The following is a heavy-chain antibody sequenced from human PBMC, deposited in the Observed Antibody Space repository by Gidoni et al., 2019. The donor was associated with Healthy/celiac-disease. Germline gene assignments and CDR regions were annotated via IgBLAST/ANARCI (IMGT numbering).Heavy chain of an antibody. D-gene: IGHD3-3*01. Sequence: EVQLVESGGGLVQPGRSLRLSCAASGFTFDDYALHWVRQAPGKGLEWVSGISWNSGSIGYADSVKGRFTISRDNAKNSLYLQMNSLRAEDTALYYCAKDRRITIFGVVGDAFDIWGQGTMVTVSS. V-gene: IGHV3-9*01. J-gene: IGHJ3*02. CDR3: AKDRRITIFGVVGDAFDI. CDR1: GFTFDDYA. CDR2: ISWNSGSI.